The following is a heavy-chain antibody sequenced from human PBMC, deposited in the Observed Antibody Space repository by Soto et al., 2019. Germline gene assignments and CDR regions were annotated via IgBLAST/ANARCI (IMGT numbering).Heavy chain of an antibody. CDR1: GFTVRSTY. D-gene: IGHD2-15*01. Sequence: PGGSLRLSCAVSGFTVRSTYMSWVRQAPGKGLEWVSIIYSGGTTYYADSVKGRFTISRDNSKNTVDLQMNSLRVEDTAVYYCASPKPLGYYYGMDVWGQGTTVTVSS. V-gene: IGHV3-53*01. CDR2: IYSGGTT. CDR3: ASPKPLGYYYGMDV. J-gene: IGHJ6*02.